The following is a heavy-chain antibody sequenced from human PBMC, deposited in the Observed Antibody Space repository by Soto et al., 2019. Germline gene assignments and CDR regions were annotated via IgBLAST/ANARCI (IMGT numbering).Heavy chain of an antibody. V-gene: IGHV3-73*01. CDR3: ASSRDGRYFDY. Sequence: GGSLRLSCAASGFIFSGSGMHWVRQASGKGLEWVGHIRTKANNYATAYTGSVKGRFTISRDDSKNTAYLQMNSLKTEDTALYYCASSRDGRYFDYWGQGTLVTVSS. CDR2: IRTKANNYAT. D-gene: IGHD6-13*01. CDR1: GFIFSGSG. J-gene: IGHJ4*02.